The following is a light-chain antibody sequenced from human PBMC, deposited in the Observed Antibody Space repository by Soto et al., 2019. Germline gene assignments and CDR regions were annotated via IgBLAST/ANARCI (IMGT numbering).Light chain of an antibody. V-gene: IGLV1-40*01. CDR1: SSKIGAGYD. CDR2: GNS. J-gene: IGLJ3*02. Sequence: QSVLTQPPSVSGAPGQRVTSSCTGSSSKIGAGYDVHWYQQLPGTAPKLLIAGNSNRPSGVPDRFSGSKSGTSASLAITGLQAEDEADYYCQSYDSSLSGWVFGGGTKLTVL. CDR3: QSYDSSLSGWV.